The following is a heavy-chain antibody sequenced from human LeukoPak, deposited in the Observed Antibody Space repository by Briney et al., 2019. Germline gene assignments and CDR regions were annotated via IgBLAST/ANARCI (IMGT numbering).Heavy chain of an antibody. V-gene: IGHV4-31*03. Sequence: SETLSLTCTVSGGSISSSSYYWGWIRQPPGKGLEWIGYIYYSGSTYYNPSLKSRVTISVDTSKNQFSLKLSSVTAADTAVCYCARDRAAYCGGDCYSPQYYFDYWGQGTLVTVSS. J-gene: IGHJ4*02. CDR3: ARDRAAYCGGDCYSPQYYFDY. CDR2: IYYSGST. D-gene: IGHD2-21*02. CDR1: GGSISSSSYY.